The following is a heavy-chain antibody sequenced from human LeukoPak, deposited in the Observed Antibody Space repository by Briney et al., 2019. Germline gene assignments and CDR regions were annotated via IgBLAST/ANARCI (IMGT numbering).Heavy chain of an antibody. Sequence: GGSLRLSCAASGFTFSSYAMSWVRQAPGKGLEWVSAISGSGGSTYYADSVKGRFTISRDNSKNTLYLQMNSLRAEDTAVYYCAKDPKGCTYYYDSSDLDYWGQGTLVTVSS. D-gene: IGHD3-22*01. J-gene: IGHJ4*02. CDR1: GFTFSSYA. CDR2: ISGSGGST. V-gene: IGHV3-23*01. CDR3: AKDPKGCTYYYDSSDLDY.